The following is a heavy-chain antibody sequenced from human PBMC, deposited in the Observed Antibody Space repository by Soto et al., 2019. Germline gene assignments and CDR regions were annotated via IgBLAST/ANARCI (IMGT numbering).Heavy chain of an antibody. Sequence: SETLSLTCTVSGGSISSYYWSWIRQPPGKGLEWIGYIYYSGSTNYNPSLKSRVTISVDTSKNQFSLKLSSVTAADTAVYYCARVVRGVISDNWGEPWGQGTLVTVS. D-gene: IGHD3-10*01. V-gene: IGHV4-59*01. CDR1: GGSISSYY. J-gene: IGHJ5*02. CDR3: ARVVRGVISDNWGEP. CDR2: IYYSGST.